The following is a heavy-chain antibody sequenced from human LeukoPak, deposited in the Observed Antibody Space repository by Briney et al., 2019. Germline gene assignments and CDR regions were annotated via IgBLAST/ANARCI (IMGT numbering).Heavy chain of an antibody. D-gene: IGHD4-17*01. CDR3: ARDTSPYGDYGSGY. CDR1: GGTFSSYA. V-gene: IGHV1-69*06. CDR2: IIPIFGTA. Sequence: WASVKVSCKASGGTFSSYAISWVRQAPGQGLEWMGGIIPIFGTANYAQKFQGRVTITADKSTSTAYMELSSLRSEDTAVYYCARDTSPYGDYGSGYWGQGTLVTVSS. J-gene: IGHJ4*02.